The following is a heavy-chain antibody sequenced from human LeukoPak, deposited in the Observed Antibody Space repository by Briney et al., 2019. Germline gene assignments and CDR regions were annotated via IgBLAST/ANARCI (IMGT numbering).Heavy chain of an antibody. D-gene: IGHD6-25*01. CDR3: AKDKSFAAAGYHFDF. J-gene: IGHJ4*02. CDR2: IANDGRDK. CDR1: GFTFSSCA. Sequence: GGSLRLSCAASGFTFSSCAMHWVRQAPGEGLEWVAVIANDGRDKHHADSVKGRFTISRDNSENTVYLQMNSLRSEDSGVYYCAKDKSFAAAGYHFDFWGQGALITVSS. V-gene: IGHV3-30*18.